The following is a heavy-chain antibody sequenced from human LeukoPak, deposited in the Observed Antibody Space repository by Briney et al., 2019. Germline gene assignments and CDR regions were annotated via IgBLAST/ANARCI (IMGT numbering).Heavy chain of an antibody. CDR3: ARGRPTVTFHNWFDP. J-gene: IGHJ5*02. CDR1: GGSFSGYY. D-gene: IGHD4-17*01. Sequence: SETLSLTCAVYGGSFSGYYWSWIRQPPGKGLEWIGEINHSGSTNYNPSLKSRVTISVDTSKNQFSLKLSSVTAADTAVYYCARGRPTVTFHNWFDPWGQGTLVTVSS. V-gene: IGHV4-34*01. CDR2: INHSGST.